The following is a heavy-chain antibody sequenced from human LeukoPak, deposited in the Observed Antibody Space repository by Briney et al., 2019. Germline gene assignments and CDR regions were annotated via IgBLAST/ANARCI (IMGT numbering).Heavy chain of an antibody. CDR1: GFPVSGHY. CDR2: IYNTGTT. Sequence: GGSLRLSCAASGFPVSGHYMTWFRQAPGKGPEWVSIIYNTGTTDYSDSVKGRFTISRDSSKNTVYLQMNRLRDEDSAIYFCARERFVSDVGSDGWFDSWGQGTLVIVSS. D-gene: IGHD3-10*01. CDR3: ARERFVSDVGSDGWFDS. V-gene: IGHV3-53*01. J-gene: IGHJ5*01.